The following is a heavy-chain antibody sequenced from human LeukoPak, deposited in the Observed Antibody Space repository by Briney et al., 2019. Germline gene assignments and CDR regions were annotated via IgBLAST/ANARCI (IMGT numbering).Heavy chain of an antibody. D-gene: IGHD3-22*01. Sequence: GGSLRLSCAASGFTFSNAWMSWVRQAPGKGLEWVGHIKRKTDGGTTDSAAPVKGRFTISKDDSKNTLYLQMNSLKTEDTAVYYCTTVPYYYDNSGYYHGVFDYWGQGTLVTVSS. CDR1: GFTFSNAW. CDR3: TTVPYYYDNSGYYHGVFDY. CDR2: IKRKTDGGTT. V-gene: IGHV3-15*01. J-gene: IGHJ4*02.